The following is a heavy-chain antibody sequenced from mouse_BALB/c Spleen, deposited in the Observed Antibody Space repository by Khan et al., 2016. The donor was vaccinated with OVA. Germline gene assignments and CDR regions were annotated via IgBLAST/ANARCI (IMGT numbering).Heavy chain of an antibody. Sequence: DLVKPGASVKLSCKASGYTFTSYWINWIKQRPGQGLEWIGRIAPGSGSSSYNEMFKGMATLTLDTSSSTAYIQLSSLSSEDSAVYFCARENYYGRNCYAMDYWGQGTSVTVSS. D-gene: IGHD1-1*01. CDR1: GYTFTSYW. V-gene: IGHV1S41*01. CDR3: ARENYYGRNCYAMDY. J-gene: IGHJ4*01. CDR2: IAPGSGSS.